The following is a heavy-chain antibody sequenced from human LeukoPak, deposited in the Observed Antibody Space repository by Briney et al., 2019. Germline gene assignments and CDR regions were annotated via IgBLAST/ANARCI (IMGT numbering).Heavy chain of an antibody. CDR2: IYSGGST. D-gene: IGHD2-2*01. CDR3: AKSGYCSSTSCYPPYYYYYYMDV. CDR1: GFTVSSNY. J-gene: IGHJ6*03. V-gene: IGHV3-53*01. Sequence: PGGSLRLSCAASGFTVSSNYMSWVRQAPGKGLEWVSVIYSGGSTYYADSVKGRFTISRDNSKNTLYLQMNSLRAEDTAVYYCAKSGYCSSTSCYPPYYYYYYMDVWGKGTTVTVSS.